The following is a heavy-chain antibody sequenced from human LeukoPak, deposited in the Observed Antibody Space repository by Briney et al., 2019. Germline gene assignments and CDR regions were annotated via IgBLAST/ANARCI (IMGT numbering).Heavy chain of an antibody. CDR1: GFTFSNYW. CDR2: IREDGGQQ. Sequence: GSLRLSCAASGFTFSNYWMAWVRQAPGRGLEWVANIREDGGQQFYVDSVKGRFTISRDNAKNSLYLQMNSLRAEDTAVYYCARDRAYEPDCWGQGTLVIVSS. D-gene: IGHD2-21*01. CDR3: ARDRAYEPDC. J-gene: IGHJ4*02. V-gene: IGHV3-7*05.